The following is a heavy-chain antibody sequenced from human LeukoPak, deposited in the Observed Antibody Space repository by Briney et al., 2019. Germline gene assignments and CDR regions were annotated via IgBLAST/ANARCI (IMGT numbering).Heavy chain of an antibody. CDR3: GSEAFCAGGRCSLHRVAS. V-gene: IGHV1-2*02. CDR1: GYTFTAYY. D-gene: IGHD2-8*02. Sequence: ASVKVSCRASGYTFTAYYMHWVRQAPGQGLEWMGWIDARSGDTKCAQKFQARVTITRDTSIGTAYMELRSLVSDDTAVYYCGSEAFCAGGRCSLHRVASWGPGTLVTVSS. J-gene: IGHJ4*02. CDR2: IDARSGDT.